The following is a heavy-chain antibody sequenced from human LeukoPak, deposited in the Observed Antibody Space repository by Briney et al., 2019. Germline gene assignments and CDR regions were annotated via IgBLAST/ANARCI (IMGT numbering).Heavy chain of an antibody. D-gene: IGHD3-3*01. J-gene: IGHJ5*02. Sequence: ASVKVSCKASGYTFTSYAMHWVRQAPGQRLEWMGWINAGNGNTKYSRKFQGRVTITRDTSASTAYMELSSLRSEDTAVYYCARSAYTGSLFDPWGQGTLVTVSS. V-gene: IGHV1-3*01. CDR1: GYTFTSYA. CDR3: ARSAYTGSLFDP. CDR2: INAGNGNT.